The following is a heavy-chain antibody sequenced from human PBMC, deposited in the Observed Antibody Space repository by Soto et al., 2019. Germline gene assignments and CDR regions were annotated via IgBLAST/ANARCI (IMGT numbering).Heavy chain of an antibody. CDR3: AHITCGSRSHTTSFDY. CDR2: IYWDDDK. D-gene: IGHD3-10*01. Sequence: QITLKESGPTLVKPTQTLTLTCTFSGFSLSTIGVGVGWIRQPPGKALEWLAMIYWDDDKRYSPSLKSRLTLTKDTSTNQVVLTMTNMDPVDTATYYCAHITCGSRSHTTSFDYWGQGTLVTVSS. V-gene: IGHV2-5*02. J-gene: IGHJ4*02. CDR1: GFSLSTIGVG.